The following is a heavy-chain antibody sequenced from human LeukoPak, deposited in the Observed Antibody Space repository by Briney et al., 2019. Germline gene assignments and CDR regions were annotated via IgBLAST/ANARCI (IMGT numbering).Heavy chain of an antibody. J-gene: IGHJ4*02. Sequence: PGGYVRLSCAGPGFTFSSYAMSWVRQAPGKGLEWVSAISETGATTYDADSVKGRFTISRDNSRSTLYLQVNSLRAEDTALYYCAKDTSIGRYCTNGVCSPFDYWGQGTLVTVSS. CDR1: GFTFSSYA. V-gene: IGHV3-23*01. CDR2: ISETGATT. D-gene: IGHD2-8*01. CDR3: AKDTSIGRYCTNGVCSPFDY.